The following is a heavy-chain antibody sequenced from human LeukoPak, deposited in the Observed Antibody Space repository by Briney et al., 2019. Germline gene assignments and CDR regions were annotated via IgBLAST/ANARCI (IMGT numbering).Heavy chain of an antibody. D-gene: IGHD4-17*01. CDR3: ARAGATVTSPYYYGMDV. V-gene: IGHV3-33*08. Sequence: PGGSLRLSCAASEFTFSSYAMSRVRQAPGKGLEWVAVIWYDGSNKYYADSVKGRFTISRVNSKNTLYLQMNSLRAEDTAVYYCARAGATVTSPYYYGMDVWGQGTTVTVSS. CDR2: IWYDGSNK. CDR1: EFTFSSYA. J-gene: IGHJ6*02.